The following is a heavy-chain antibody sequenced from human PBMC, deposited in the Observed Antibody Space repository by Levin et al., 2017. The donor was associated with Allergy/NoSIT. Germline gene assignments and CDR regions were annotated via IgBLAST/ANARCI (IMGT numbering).Heavy chain of an antibody. J-gene: IGHJ3*01. V-gene: IGHV3-23*01. D-gene: IGHD1-1*01. CDR2: ITGGGGNT. CDR3: AKKQGGTSGFSFDV. Sequence: GGSLRLSCAASGFSFGDYAMTWVRQAPGKGLEWVSVITGGGGNTYYGDSVKGRFTVSRDNSKNTLYLELNSLRAEDTAVYYCAKKQGGTSGFSFDVWGQGTMVNVSS. CDR1: GFSFGDYA.